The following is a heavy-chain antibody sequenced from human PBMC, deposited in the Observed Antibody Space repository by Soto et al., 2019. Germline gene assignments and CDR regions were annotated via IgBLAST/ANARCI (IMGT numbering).Heavy chain of an antibody. Sequence: EVQLVESGGGLVQPGRTMRLSCAASGFTFSSYWMHWVRQAPGKGLVWVSRINSDGSSTSYADSVKGRFTNSRDNAKNRLYVQMTGVRDEETAVYYCASIRYYYYYMDVWGKGTTVTVSS. J-gene: IGHJ6*03. CDR2: INSDGSST. V-gene: IGHV3-74*01. CDR3: ASIRYYYYYMDV. CDR1: GFTFSSYW.